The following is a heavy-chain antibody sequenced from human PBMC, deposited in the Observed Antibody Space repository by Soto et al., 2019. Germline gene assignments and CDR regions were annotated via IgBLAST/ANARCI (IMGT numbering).Heavy chain of an antibody. V-gene: IGHV3-30*18. Sequence: QVQLVESGGGVVQPGRSLRLSCAASGFTFSSYGMHWVRQAPGKGLEWVAVISYDGSNKYYADSVKGRFTISSDNSKKTLYLGMKGLGAEDTAVYYCAKVFGRQWLVRWGDYYHGIDARGQGSTVSVS. D-gene: IGHD6-19*01. J-gene: IGHJ6*02. CDR3: AKVFGRQWLVRWGDYYHGIDA. CDR1: GFTFSSYG. CDR2: ISYDGSNK.